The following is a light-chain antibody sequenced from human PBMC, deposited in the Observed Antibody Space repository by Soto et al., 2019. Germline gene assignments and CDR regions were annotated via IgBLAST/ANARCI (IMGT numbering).Light chain of an antibody. J-gene: IGLJ1*01. CDR1: SSDVGGYNY. V-gene: IGLV2-14*01. CDR2: EVS. Sequence: QSALTQPASVSGSPGQSITISCTGTSSDVGGYNYVSWYQQHPGKAPKLMIYEVSNRPSGVSNRFSCSKSGNTASLTISGLQAEDEADYYCSSYTSSSKLYVFGTGTKLTVL. CDR3: SSYTSSSKLYV.